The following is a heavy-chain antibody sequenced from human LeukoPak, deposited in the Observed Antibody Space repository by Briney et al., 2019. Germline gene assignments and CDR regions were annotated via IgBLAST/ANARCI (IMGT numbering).Heavy chain of an antibody. Sequence: ASVKVSCKASGYTFTSYAMNWVRQAPGQGLEWMGWMNPNSGNTGYAQKFQGRVTMTRNTSISTAYMELSSLRSEDTAVYYCARVTRIAVAGTPFGYWGQGTLVTVSS. CDR2: MNPNSGNT. CDR1: GYTFTSYA. J-gene: IGHJ4*02. CDR3: ARVTRIAVAGTPFGY. V-gene: IGHV1-8*02. D-gene: IGHD6-19*01.